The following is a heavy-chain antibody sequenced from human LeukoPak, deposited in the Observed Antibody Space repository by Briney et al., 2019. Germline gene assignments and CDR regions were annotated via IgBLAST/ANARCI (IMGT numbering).Heavy chain of an antibody. V-gene: IGHV3-21*01. Sequence: GGSLRLSCAAAGFTFTSYSMNWVRQASGRGLEWVSSISGDSIHIYYADSVRGRFTISRDNAKSSLFLQMNSLRAEDTAVYYCASEVGSYYYGSGSSGDAFDIWGQGTMVTVSS. CDR1: GFTFTSYS. CDR2: ISGDSIHI. J-gene: IGHJ3*02. D-gene: IGHD3-10*01. CDR3: ASEVGSYYYGSGSSGDAFDI.